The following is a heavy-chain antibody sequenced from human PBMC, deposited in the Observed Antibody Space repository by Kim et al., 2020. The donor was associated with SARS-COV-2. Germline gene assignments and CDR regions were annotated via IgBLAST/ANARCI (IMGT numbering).Heavy chain of an antibody. CDR3: ARGVRYYYDSSGPLDY. CDR2: IYYSGST. J-gene: IGHJ4*02. Sequence: SETLSLTCTVSGGSISSYYWSWIRQPPGKGLEWIGYIYYSGSTNYNPSLKSRVTISVDTSKNQFSLKLSSVTAADTAVYYCARGVRYYYDSSGPLDYWGQGTLLTVSS. V-gene: IGHV4-59*13. D-gene: IGHD3-22*01. CDR1: GGSISSYY.